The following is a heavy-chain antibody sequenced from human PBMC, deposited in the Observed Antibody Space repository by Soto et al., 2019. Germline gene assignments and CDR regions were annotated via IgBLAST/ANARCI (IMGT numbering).Heavy chain of an antibody. J-gene: IGHJ4*02. CDR2: IYYSGST. CDR1: GGSISSYY. Sequence: QVQLQESGPGLVKPSETLSLTCTVSGGSISSYYWSWIRQPPGKGLEWIGYIYYSGSTNYNPSLMRRVTISVDTSKNQFSLKLSAVTAAHTAVYYCARSDARYWGQGTLVTVSS. V-gene: IGHV4-59*01. CDR3: ARSDARY.